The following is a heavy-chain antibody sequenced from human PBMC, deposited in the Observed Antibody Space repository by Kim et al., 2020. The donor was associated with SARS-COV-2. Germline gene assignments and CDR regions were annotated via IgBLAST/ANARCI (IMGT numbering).Heavy chain of an antibody. CDR2: ISGSGGST. V-gene: IGHV3-23*01. D-gene: IGHD5-18*01. Sequence: GGSLRLSCAASGFTFSSYAMSWVRQAPGKGLEWVSAISGSGGSTYYADSVKGRFTISRDNSKNTLYLQMNSLRAEDTAVYYCARGGYSYGDNWFDPWGQGTLVTASS. CDR3: ARGGYSYGDNWFDP. J-gene: IGHJ5*02. CDR1: GFTFSSYA.